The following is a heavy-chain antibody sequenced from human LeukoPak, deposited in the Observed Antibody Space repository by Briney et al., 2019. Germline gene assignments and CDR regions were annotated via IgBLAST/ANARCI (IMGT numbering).Heavy chain of an antibody. Sequence: SSVKVSCKASGGTFSSYAISWVRQAPGQGLEWMGGIIPIFGTANYAQKFQGRVTITADESTSTAYMELSSLRAEDTAVYYCAKCIVVVPAVQRGLDCWGQGTLVTVSS. CDR2: IIPIFGTA. D-gene: IGHD2-2*01. CDR3: AKCIVVVPAVQRGLDC. V-gene: IGHV1-69*01. J-gene: IGHJ4*02. CDR1: GGTFSSYA.